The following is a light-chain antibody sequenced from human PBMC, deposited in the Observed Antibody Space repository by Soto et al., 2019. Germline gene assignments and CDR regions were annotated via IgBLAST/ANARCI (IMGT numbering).Light chain of an antibody. CDR2: DAS. Sequence: DIQMTQSPSTLSASVGDRVTITCRASQSISNRLAWYHQKPGKTPNLLIYDASNLGSGVPSRFSGSGSGTEFTLTISSLQPDDFATYYCQQYDTYSTFGQGTKVEIK. CDR3: QQYDTYST. CDR1: QSISNR. J-gene: IGKJ1*01. V-gene: IGKV1-5*01.